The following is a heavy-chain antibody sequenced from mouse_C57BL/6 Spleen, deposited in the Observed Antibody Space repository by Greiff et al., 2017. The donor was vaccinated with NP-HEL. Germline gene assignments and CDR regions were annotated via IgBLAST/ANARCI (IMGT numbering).Heavy chain of an antibody. CDR1: GYTFTDYE. D-gene: IGHD1-1*01. J-gene: IGHJ4*01. CDR2: IDPETGGT. Sequence: VQLQQSGAELVRPGASVTLSCKASGYTFTDYEMHWVKQTPVHGLEWIGAIDPETGGTAYNQKFKGKAILTADKSSSTAYMELRSLTSEDSAVYYCTRHYCSSYVGMDYWGQGTSVTVSS. CDR3: TRHYCSSYVGMDY. V-gene: IGHV1-15*01.